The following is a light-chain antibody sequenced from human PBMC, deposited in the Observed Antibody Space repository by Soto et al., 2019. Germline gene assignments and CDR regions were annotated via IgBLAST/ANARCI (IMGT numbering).Light chain of an antibody. V-gene: IGKV3-20*01. CDR2: GAF. J-gene: IGKJ3*01. CDR1: QSVSGN. Sequence: EIVMTQSPATLSVSPGERATLSCRASQSVSGNLAWYQQKPGQAPRLLIHGAFTRATGIPDRFSGSGSGTDFTLTISRLEPEDFAVYYCQQYGSSPGITFGPGTKVDI. CDR3: QQYGSSPGIT.